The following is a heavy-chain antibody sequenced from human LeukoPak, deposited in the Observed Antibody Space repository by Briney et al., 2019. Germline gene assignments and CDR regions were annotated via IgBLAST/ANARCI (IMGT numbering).Heavy chain of an antibody. CDR2: ISSSSSYI. D-gene: IGHD4-17*01. CDR1: GFTFSSYS. V-gene: IGHV3-21*01. CDR3: AREDYGSGGYYYYMDV. J-gene: IGHJ6*03. Sequence: GGSLRLSCAASGFTFSSYSMNWVRQAPGKGLEWVSSISSSSSYIYYADSVKGRFTISRDNAKNSLYLQMNSLRAEDTAVYYCAREDYGSGGYYYYMDVWGKGTTVTVSS.